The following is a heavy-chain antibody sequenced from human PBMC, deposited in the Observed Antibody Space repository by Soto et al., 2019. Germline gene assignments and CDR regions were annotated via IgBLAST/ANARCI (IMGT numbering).Heavy chain of an antibody. CDR1: GFTFSGYW. V-gene: IGHV3-74*03. J-gene: IGHJ4*02. CDR2: IDSDGNST. D-gene: IGHD1-26*01. CDR3: VRDDVGVGIDY. Sequence: GGSLRLSCAASGFTFSGYWTHWVRQVPGKGLVWVSHIDSDGNSTTYADSVKGRFTISRDNAKNTVYLQMNSLRADDTAVYYCVRDDVGVGIDYWGLGTLVTVSS.